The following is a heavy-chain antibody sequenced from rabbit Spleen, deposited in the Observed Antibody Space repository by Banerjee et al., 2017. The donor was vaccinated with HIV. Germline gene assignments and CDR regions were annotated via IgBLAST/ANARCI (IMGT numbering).Heavy chain of an antibody. CDR2: IYDGKGST. D-gene: IGHD8-1*01. CDR3: ARDTGSSFSSYGMDL. V-gene: IGHV1S40*01. CDR1: GFSFSSRYY. J-gene: IGHJ6*01. Sequence: QSLEESGGDLVKPGASLTLTCTASGFSFSSRYYMCWVRQAPGKGLEWIACIYDGKGSTYYASWAKGRFTCSKTSSTTVTLQMTSLTAADTATYFCARDTGSSFSSYGMDLWGQGTLVTVS.